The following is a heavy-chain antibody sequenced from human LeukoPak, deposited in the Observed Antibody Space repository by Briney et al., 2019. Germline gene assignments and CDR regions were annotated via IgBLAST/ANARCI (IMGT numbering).Heavy chain of an antibody. D-gene: IGHD1-26*01. CDR1: GYSFTSYW. Sequence: GESLKISCKGSGYSFTSYWIGWVRQMPGKGLEWMGIIYPGDSDTRYSPSVQGQVTISADKSINTAYLQWSNLKPSDTAIYYCARHLTPGNYYHFDYWGQGTLVTVSS. CDR2: IYPGDSDT. CDR3: ARHLTPGNYYHFDY. J-gene: IGHJ4*02. V-gene: IGHV5-51*01.